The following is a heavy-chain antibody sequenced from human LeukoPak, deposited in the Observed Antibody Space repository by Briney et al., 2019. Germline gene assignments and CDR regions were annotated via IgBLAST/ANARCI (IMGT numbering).Heavy chain of an antibody. CDR2: ILYTGDT. V-gene: IGHV4-4*02. CDR1: GASVSSGSW. CDR3: ARAQRGCSANSCYLDP. D-gene: IGHD2-15*01. Sequence: SETLSLTCAVSGASVSSGSWWNWARQSPGKGLEWIAEILYTGDTNYNPSLRSRVTLSIDNSNNEASLKLASVTAADSAVYYCARAQRGCSANSCYLDPWGPGILVTVSS. J-gene: IGHJ5*02.